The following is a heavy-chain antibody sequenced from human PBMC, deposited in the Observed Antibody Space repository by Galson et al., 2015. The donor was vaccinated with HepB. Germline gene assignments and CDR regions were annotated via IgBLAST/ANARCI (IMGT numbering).Heavy chain of an antibody. CDR1: GGTFSSYA. CDR2: IIPIFGTA. V-gene: IGHV1-69*13. J-gene: IGHJ4*02. D-gene: IGHD4-17*01. Sequence: SVKVSCKASGGTFSSYAISWVRQAPGQGLEWMGGIIPIFGTANYAQKFQGRVTITADESTSTAYMELSSLRSEDTAVYYCARGNPYGDYVGGGGGGYFDYWGQGTLATVSS. CDR3: ARGNPYGDYVGGGGGGYFDY.